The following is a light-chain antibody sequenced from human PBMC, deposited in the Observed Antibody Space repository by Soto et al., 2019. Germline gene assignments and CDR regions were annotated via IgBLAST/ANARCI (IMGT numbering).Light chain of an antibody. CDR1: QSVSSSY. J-gene: IGKJ2*01. V-gene: IGKV3-20*01. CDR3: QQYGSSLYT. CDR2: GAS. Sequence: EIVLTQSPGTLSLSPGERATLSCRASQSVSSSYLAWYQQKPGQAPRLLIYGASSRATGIPDRFSGSGSGRDFTLTISRLEPEDFAVYYCQQYGSSLYTSGQGTKLEIK.